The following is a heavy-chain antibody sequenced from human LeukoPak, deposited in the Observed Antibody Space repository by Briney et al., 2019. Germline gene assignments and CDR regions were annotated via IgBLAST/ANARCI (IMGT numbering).Heavy chain of an antibody. J-gene: IGHJ6*03. Sequence: SETLSLTCTVSGGSISSSSYYWGWIRQPPGKGLEWIGSIYYSGSTYYNPSLKSRVTISVDTSKNQFSLKLSSVTAADTAVYYCARRTSGYDLYYYYMDVWGKGTTVTVSS. CDR1: GGSISSSSYY. V-gene: IGHV4-39*07. CDR2: IYYSGST. D-gene: IGHD5-12*01. CDR3: ARRTSGYDLYYYYMDV.